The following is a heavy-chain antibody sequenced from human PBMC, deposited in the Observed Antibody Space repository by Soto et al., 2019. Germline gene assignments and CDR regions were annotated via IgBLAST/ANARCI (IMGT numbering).Heavy chain of an antibody. J-gene: IGHJ4*02. CDR2: ISGRGGGT. Sequence: PGGSLRLSCAASGFTFNNYALIWVRQAPGKGLEWVSSISGRGGGTYYADSVKGRFTISRDNSKNTLYLQMHSLRPEDTAVYYCSKDQADIVPTTPDYWGQGTLVTVSS. CDR1: GFTFNNYA. D-gene: IGHD5-12*01. CDR3: SKDQADIVPTTPDY. V-gene: IGHV3-23*01.